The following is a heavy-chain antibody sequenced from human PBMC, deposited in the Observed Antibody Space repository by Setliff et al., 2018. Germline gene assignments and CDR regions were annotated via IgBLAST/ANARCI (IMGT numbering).Heavy chain of an antibody. V-gene: IGHV4-39*01. J-gene: IGHJ4*02. CDR1: GDSISSSSYY. CDR3: ARLAPWSSSWPDY. Sequence: SETLSLTCTVSGDSISSSSYYWGWIRQPPGKGLEWIGSIYYSGSTYYNPSLKSRVTIYVDTYKNQFSLKLSSVTAADTAVFYCARLAPWSSSWPDYWGQGTLVTVSS. D-gene: IGHD6-13*01. CDR2: IYYSGST.